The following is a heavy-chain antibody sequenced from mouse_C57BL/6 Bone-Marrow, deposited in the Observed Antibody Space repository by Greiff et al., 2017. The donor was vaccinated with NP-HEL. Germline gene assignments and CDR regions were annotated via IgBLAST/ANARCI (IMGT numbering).Heavy chain of an antibody. CDR1: GYTFTDYY. V-gene: IGHV1-76*01. CDR3: ARGGYYGYVSDY. D-gene: IGHD2-2*01. J-gene: IGHJ2*01. Sequence: VQVVESGAELVRPGASVKLSCKASGYTFTDYYINWVKQRPGQGLEWIARIYPGSGNTYYNEKFKGKATLTAEKSSSTAYMQLSSLTSEDSAVYFCARGGYYGYVSDYWGQGTTLTVSS. CDR2: IYPGSGNT.